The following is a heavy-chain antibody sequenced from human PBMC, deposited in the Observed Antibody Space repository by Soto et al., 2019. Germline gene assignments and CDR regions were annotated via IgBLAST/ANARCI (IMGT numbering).Heavy chain of an antibody. CDR1: GYTFTSYG. V-gene: IGHV1-18*04. Sequence: QGQLVQSGAEVKKTGASVKVSCKASGYTFTSYGISWVRQAPGQGLEWMGWISAKKGNTKYAQKFQGRVTMTTDTSKSTAYMELRSLRSDDTAVYYCAREILSPDFYFHGMDVWGQGTTVTVSS. J-gene: IGHJ6*02. CDR2: ISAKKGNT. CDR3: AREILSPDFYFHGMDV. D-gene: IGHD2-15*01.